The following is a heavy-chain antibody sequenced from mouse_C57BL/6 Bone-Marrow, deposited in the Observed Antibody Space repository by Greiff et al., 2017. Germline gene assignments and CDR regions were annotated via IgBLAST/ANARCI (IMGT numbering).Heavy chain of an antibody. J-gene: IGHJ3*01. CDR3: ARSGGYYRFAY. CDR1: GYTFTSYW. D-gene: IGHD2-3*01. V-gene: IGHV1-69*01. Sequence: QVQLQQPGAELVMPGASVKLSCKASGYTFTSYWMHWVKQRPGQGLEWIGEIDPSDSSTNYNQKFKGKSTLTVDKSSSTAYMQLSSLTSEDAAVYYCARSGGYYRFAYWGQGTLVTGSA. CDR2: IDPSDSST.